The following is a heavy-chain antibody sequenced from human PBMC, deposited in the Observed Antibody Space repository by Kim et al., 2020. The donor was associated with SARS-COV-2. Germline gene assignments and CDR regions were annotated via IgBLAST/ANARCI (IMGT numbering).Heavy chain of an antibody. J-gene: IGHJ4*02. CDR3: ARNLYYYYGSGTTVFGY. D-gene: IGHD3-10*01. Sequence: ETLSLTCAVYGGSFSGYYWSWIRQPPGKGLEWIGEINHSGSTNYNPSLKSRVTISVDTSKNQFSLKLSSVTAADTAVYYCARNLYYYYGSGTTVFGYWGQGTLVTVSS. V-gene: IGHV4-34*01. CDR1: GGSFSGYY. CDR2: INHSGST.